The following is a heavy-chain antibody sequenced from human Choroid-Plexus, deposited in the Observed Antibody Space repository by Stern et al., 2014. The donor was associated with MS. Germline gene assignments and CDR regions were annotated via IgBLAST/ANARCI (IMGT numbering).Heavy chain of an antibody. V-gene: IGHV3-30*18. CDR2: VSYEGSNK. D-gene: IGHD2/OR15-2a*01. Sequence: VQLVESGGGVVQPGRPLRLSCVASGFTFGSCAMHWVRQAPGKGLERVAGVSYEGSNKYDADSVKGRFTISRDNSQNTLYMQMSSLRPEDTAVYYCAKDRQYLTYFFDHWGQGSLVTVSS. CDR3: AKDRQYLTYFFDH. CDR1: GFTFGSCA. J-gene: IGHJ5*02.